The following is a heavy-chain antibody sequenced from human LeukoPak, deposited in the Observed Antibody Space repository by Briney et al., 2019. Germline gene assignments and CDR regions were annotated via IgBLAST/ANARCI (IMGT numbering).Heavy chain of an antibody. CDR1: GFTFSSYE. D-gene: IGHD6-13*01. Sequence: GGSLRLSCAASGFTFSSYEMNWVRQAPGKGLEWVSAISGGGDTYYGDPVKGRFTIPRDNSKNTLYLQVNSLRAEDTAVYYCTKDPGYSRSLDHWGQGTLVTVSS. J-gene: IGHJ5*02. CDR3: TKDPGYSRSLDH. V-gene: IGHV3-23*01. CDR2: ISGGGDT.